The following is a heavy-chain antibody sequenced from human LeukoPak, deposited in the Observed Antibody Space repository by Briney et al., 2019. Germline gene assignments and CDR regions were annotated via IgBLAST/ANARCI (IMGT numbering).Heavy chain of an antibody. CDR2: IYYSGST. J-gene: IGHJ5*02. CDR3: ARGAVYDFWRRHPKAELPHGSNWFDP. CDR1: GGSISSGGYY. D-gene: IGHD3-3*01. Sequence: SETLSLTCTVSGGSISSGGYYWSWIRQHPGKGLEWIGYIYYSGSTYYNPSLKSRVTISVDTSKNQFSLKLSSVTAADTAVYYCARGAVYDFWRRHPKAELPHGSNWFDPWGQGTLVTVSS. V-gene: IGHV4-31*03.